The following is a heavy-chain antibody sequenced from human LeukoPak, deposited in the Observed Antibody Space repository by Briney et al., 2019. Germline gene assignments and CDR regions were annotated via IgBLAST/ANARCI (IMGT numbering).Heavy chain of an antibody. Sequence: GGSLRLSCAASGFTFSSYWMHWVRQAPGKGLMYVSRINYDGVTTRYADSVTGRFTISRDNAKNTLYLQMNSLRAEDTAVYYCARDIDQGTGVAGYMDVWGKGTTVTVSS. V-gene: IGHV3-74*01. D-gene: IGHD6-19*01. J-gene: IGHJ6*03. CDR3: ARDIDQGTGVAGYMDV. CDR2: INYDGVTT. CDR1: GFTFSSYW.